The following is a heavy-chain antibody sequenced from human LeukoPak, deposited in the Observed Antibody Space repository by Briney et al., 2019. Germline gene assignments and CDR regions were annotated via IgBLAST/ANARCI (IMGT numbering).Heavy chain of an antibody. CDR2: ISGSGVST. V-gene: IGHV3-23*01. CDR3: ARDRTTMVRGVIRPEYFQH. J-gene: IGHJ1*01. CDR1: GFRFSSYA. D-gene: IGHD3-10*01. Sequence: PGGSLRLSCAASGFRFSSYAMSWVRQAPGKGLEWVSAISGSGVSTYYADSVKGRFTISRDNSKNTLYLQMNSLRAEDTAVYYCARDRTTMVRGVIRPEYFQHWGQGTLVTVSS.